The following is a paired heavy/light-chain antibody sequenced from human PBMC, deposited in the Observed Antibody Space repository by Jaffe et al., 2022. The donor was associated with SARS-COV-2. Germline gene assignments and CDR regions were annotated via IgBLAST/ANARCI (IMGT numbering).Heavy chain of an antibody. CDR2: INYDGSST. CDR1: GFTFSNHW. J-gene: IGHJ5*02. D-gene: IGHD2-15*01. V-gene: IGHV3-74*01. CDR3: VRVCGGGSCYGRFDL. Sequence: EVQLAESGGGLVQPGGSLRLSCVASGFTFSNHWMHWVRQTPGKGLVWVSRINYDGSSTYYADSVKGRFTISRDNAKNTLFLQMNSLRAEDTALYYCVRVCGGGSCYGRFDLWGQGTLVTVST.
Light chain of an antibody. CDR2: EVN. Sequence: QSALTQPASVSASPGQSITVSCTATSSDIGTFNYVSWCQQHPGKAPKLIIYEVNKRPSGVPDRFSGSMSGNTASLTISALQAEDEADYYCSSFTTANTWVFGGGTKLTVL. CDR3: SSFTTANTWV. CDR1: SSDIGTFNY. J-gene: IGLJ3*02. V-gene: IGLV2-14*01.